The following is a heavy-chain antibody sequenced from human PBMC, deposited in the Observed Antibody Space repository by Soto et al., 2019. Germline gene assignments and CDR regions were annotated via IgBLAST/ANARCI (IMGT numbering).Heavy chain of an antibody. CDR1: GYTFTSYG. Sequence: SVKVSCKASGYTFTSYGISWVRQAPGQGLEWMGGISPIFGTANYAQKFQGRVTMTADESTSTAYMELSSLRSEDTAVYYCARGSAGGDYVLDYWGQGTLVTVSS. CDR3: ARGSAGGDYVLDY. V-gene: IGHV1-69*13. J-gene: IGHJ4*02. CDR2: ISPIFGTA. D-gene: IGHD4-17*01.